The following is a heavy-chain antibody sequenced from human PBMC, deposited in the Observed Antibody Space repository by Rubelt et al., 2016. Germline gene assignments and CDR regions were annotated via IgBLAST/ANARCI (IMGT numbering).Heavy chain of an antibody. CDR1: GGSISSYY. CDR2: IYHSGST. D-gene: IGHD1-26*01. J-gene: IGHJ4*02. CDR3: AKSIVGATTPFSSVGSSDYFDY. Sequence: QVQLQESGPGLVKPSETLSLTCTVSGGSISSYYWGWIRQPPGKGLEWIGSIYHSGSTYYNPSLKSRVTISVDTSKNQFSLKLSSVTAADTAVYYCAKSIVGATTPFSSVGSSDYFDYWGQGTLVTVSS. V-gene: IGHV4-38-2*02.